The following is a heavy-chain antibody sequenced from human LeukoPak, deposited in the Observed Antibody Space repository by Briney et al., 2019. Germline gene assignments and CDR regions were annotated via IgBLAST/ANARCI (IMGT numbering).Heavy chain of an antibody. V-gene: IGHV3-33*01. CDR2: IWNDGSKK. Sequence: GGSLRLSCAASTFTFSSYGLHWVRQPPGKGLEWVAVIWNDGSKKYYADSVKGRFTISRDNSKNTLYLQMNSLRAEDTAVYYCARDHCDHDRSGYCFDYWGQGTLVTVSS. J-gene: IGHJ4*02. CDR1: TFTFSSYG. CDR3: ARDHCDHDRSGYCFDY. D-gene: IGHD3-22*01.